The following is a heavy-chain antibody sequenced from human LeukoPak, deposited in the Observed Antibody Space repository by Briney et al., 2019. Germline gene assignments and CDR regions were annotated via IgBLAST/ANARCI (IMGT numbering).Heavy chain of an antibody. CDR2: INHSGST. J-gene: IGHJ5*02. Sequence: SETLSLTCAVYGGSFSGYYWSWIRQPPGKGLEWIGEINHSGSTNYNPSLKSRVTISVDTSKNQFSLKLSSVTAAETAVYYCARRERYDYVWGSYRRKRGFDPWGQGTLVTVSS. V-gene: IGHV4-34*01. CDR1: GGSFSGYY. D-gene: IGHD3-16*02. CDR3: ARRERYDYVWGSYRRKRGFDP.